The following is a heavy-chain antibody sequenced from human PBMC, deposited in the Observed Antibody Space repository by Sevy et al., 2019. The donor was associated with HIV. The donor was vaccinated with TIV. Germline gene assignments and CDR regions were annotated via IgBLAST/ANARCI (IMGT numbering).Heavy chain of an antibody. V-gene: IGHV3-64D*09. J-gene: IGHJ6*02. CDR1: GFTFSGSA. CDR3: VKDSIFYDTSSGYRPFYYYGMDV. D-gene: IGHD3-9*01. CDR2: ISSSGSGT. Sequence: GGSLRLSCSASGFTFSGSALHWVRQAPGKGLEYVSVISSSGSGTYYAESVKGRFTISRENSKNTLYLQMRSLRTEDTAVYYCVKDSIFYDTSSGYRPFYYYGMDVWGQGTWVTVS.